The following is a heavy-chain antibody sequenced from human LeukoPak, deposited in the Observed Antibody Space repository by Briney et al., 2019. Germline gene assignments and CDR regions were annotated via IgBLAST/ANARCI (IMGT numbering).Heavy chain of an antibody. CDR3: AKDRELTKTPFDY. CDR2: ISYDGSNK. J-gene: IGHJ4*02. CDR1: GFTFSSYG. D-gene: IGHD1-7*01. Sequence: GGSLRLSCAASGFTFSSYGTHWVRQAPGKGLEWVAVISYDGSNKYYADSVKGRFTISRDNSKNTLYLQMNSLRAEDTAVYYCAKDRELTKTPFDYWGQGTLVTVSS. V-gene: IGHV3-30*18.